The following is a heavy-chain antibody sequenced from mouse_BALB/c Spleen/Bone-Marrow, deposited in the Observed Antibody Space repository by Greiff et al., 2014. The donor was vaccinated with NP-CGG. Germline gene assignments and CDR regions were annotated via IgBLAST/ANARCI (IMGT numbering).Heavy chain of an antibody. CDR1: GYTFTSYW. Sequence: VQLQQSGAELVKPGASVKLSCKTSGYTFTSYWIQWVKQRPGQGLGWIGEIFPGTGTTYYNEKFKDKATLTIDTSSSTAYMQLSSLTSEDSAVYFWARKGISTVIATAYYFDYWGQGSTLTVSS. CDR2: IFPGTGTT. J-gene: IGHJ2*01. CDR3: ARKGISTVIATAYYFDY. D-gene: IGHD2-4*01. V-gene: IGHV1S132*01.